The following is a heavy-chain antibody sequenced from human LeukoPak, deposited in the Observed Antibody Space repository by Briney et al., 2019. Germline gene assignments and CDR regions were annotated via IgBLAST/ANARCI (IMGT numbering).Heavy chain of an antibody. CDR2: IKQDGSQI. CDR3: ARWRTSNWSEFDY. Sequence: GGSLRLSCAASGFTLSSYSMSWVRQAPGKGPEWVANIKQDGSQIYYVDSVKGRFTISRDNAKNSLYLQMSSLRVEDTAVYFCARWRTSNWSEFDYWGQGTLVTVSS. J-gene: IGHJ4*02. V-gene: IGHV3-7*05. CDR1: GFTLSSYS. D-gene: IGHD2-2*01.